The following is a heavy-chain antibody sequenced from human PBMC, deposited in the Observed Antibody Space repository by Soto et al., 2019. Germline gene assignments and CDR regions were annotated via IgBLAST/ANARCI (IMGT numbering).Heavy chain of an antibody. Sequence: XGSLKLSCAAAGFTLSSYAMHWVRQAPGKGLDWVAVISYDGSNKYYADSVKGRFTISRDNSKNTLYLQMNSLRAEDTAVYYCARGPSSLTRFDYWGQGTLVTVSS. CDR2: ISYDGSNK. CDR1: GFTLSSYA. V-gene: IGHV3-30-3*01. J-gene: IGHJ4*02. D-gene: IGHD2-2*01. CDR3: ARGPSSLTRFDY.